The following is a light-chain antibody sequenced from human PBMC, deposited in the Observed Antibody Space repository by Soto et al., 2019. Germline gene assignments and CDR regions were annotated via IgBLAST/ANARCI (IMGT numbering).Light chain of an antibody. J-gene: IGKJ1*01. V-gene: IGKV1-27*01. CDR1: QAISNY. CDR2: AAS. Sequence: EIQMTQSPSSLSASVGDRVTITCRASQAISNYLAWYQQKPGKVPKLLIYAASTLQSGVPSRFSGSGSGTDFTLTISRLQPEDGANYHCHRYNTAPWTFGQVTNVEIK. CDR3: HRYNTAPWT.